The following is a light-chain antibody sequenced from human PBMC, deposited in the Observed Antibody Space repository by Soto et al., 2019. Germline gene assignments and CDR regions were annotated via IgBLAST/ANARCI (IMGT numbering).Light chain of an antibody. Sequence: DIQLTQSPSFLSSSVGDRVTISCLASQGTSSYLAWFQQKPGRAPKLLIYGASTLQSGVPARFSGSGSGTDFTLTISNLQPEDFATYYCQQLNAYPLTFGQGTRLEIK. V-gene: IGKV1-9*01. CDR2: GAS. CDR1: QGTSSY. J-gene: IGKJ5*01. CDR3: QQLNAYPLT.